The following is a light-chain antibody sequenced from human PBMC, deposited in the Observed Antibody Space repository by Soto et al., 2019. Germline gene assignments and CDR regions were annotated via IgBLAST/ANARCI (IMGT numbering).Light chain of an antibody. V-gene: IGLV1-40*01. Sequence: QSVLTQPPSVSGAPGQRVTISCTGSSSNIGAGYDVHWYQQVPGTAPKLLMFNNINRPSGVPDRFSGSKSGASASLAISGLQSEDEADYYCAAWDDGLNGRDWVFGGGTKLTVL. CDR3: AAWDDGLNGRDWV. J-gene: IGLJ3*02. CDR2: NNI. CDR1: SSNIGAGYD.